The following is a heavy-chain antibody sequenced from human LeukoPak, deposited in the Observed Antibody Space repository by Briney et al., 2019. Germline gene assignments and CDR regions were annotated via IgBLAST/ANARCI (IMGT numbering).Heavy chain of an antibody. V-gene: IGHV4-31*03. CDR3: ARDRTGDWNLDY. D-gene: IGHD7-27*01. J-gene: IGHJ4*02. CDR1: GGSISSGGYY. Sequence: SQTLSLTCTVSGGSISSGGYYWSWIRQHPGKGLEWIGSIYYSGSTNYNPSLQGRVTISLDTSRNQFSLKLSSVTAADTTVYYCARDRTGDWNLDYWGQGTLVTVSS. CDR2: IYYSGST.